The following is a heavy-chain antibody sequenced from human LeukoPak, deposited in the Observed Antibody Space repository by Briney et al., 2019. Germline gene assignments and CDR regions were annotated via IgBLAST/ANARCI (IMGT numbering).Heavy chain of an antibody. CDR3: ARARLKAGELLFDY. J-gene: IGHJ4*02. D-gene: IGHD1-26*01. V-gene: IGHV3-30-3*01. CDR1: GFTFSSYA. Sequence: GGSLRLSCAASGFTFSSYAMHWVRQAPGKGLEXXXVISYDGSNKYYADSVKGRFTISRDNSKNTLYLQMNSLRAEDTAVYYCARARLKAGELLFDYWGQGTLVTVSS. CDR2: ISYDGSNK.